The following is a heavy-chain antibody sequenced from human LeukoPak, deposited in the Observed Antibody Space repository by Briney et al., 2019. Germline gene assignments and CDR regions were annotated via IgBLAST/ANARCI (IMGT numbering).Heavy chain of an antibody. CDR2: IWYDGSNI. D-gene: IGHD2-8*01. V-gene: IGHV3-33*08. Sequence: GGSLRLSCAASGFTFTGYAMTWVRQAPGKGLEWVAVIWYDGSNIHYADSVQGRFTISRDSSKNTLYLQMNSLRAEDTGVYYCANNGVSPNYYYGMNVWGQGTTVTVSS. CDR3: ANNGVSPNYYYGMNV. J-gene: IGHJ6*02. CDR1: GFTFTGYA.